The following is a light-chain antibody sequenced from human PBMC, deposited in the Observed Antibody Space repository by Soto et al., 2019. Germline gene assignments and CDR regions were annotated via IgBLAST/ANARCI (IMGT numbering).Light chain of an antibody. Sequence: EIQMTQSPSYVSASVGDRVTITCRASQGISSWLAWYQQKPGKAPTLLIYAASTLPRGVPSRYSGSGSGTDFTLTISSLQPEDFAAYYCQQGNSFPLTFGGGTKVEIK. J-gene: IGKJ4*01. CDR1: QGISSW. CDR3: QQGNSFPLT. CDR2: AAS. V-gene: IGKV1-12*01.